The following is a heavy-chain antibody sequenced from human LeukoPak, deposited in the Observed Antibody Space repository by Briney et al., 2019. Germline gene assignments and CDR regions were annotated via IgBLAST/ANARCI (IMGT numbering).Heavy chain of an antibody. Sequence: RGGSLRLSCAASGFTFSSYAMSWVRQAPGKGLEWVSTISGSGGSTYYADSVKGRFTISRDNSKNTLYLQMNSLRAEDTAEYYCTKGPVAVITTPYFDYWGQGTLVTVSS. CDR2: ISGSGGST. J-gene: IGHJ4*02. V-gene: IGHV3-23*01. CDR1: GFTFSSYA. CDR3: TKGPVAVITTPYFDY. D-gene: IGHD3-22*01.